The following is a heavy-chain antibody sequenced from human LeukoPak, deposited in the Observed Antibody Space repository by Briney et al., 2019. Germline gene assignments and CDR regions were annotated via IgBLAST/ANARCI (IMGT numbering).Heavy chain of an antibody. D-gene: IGHD3-22*01. J-gene: IGHJ3*02. V-gene: IGHV3-23*01. CDR2: ISGRGVNI. CDR1: GFTFSSYA. Sequence: GGSLRLSCAASGFTFSSYAMSWVRQAPGKGLEWVSAISGRGVNIYNADSVKGRFTISRDISRTTLYLQMNSLRAEDTAVYYCAKAIKIVVARGAFDIWGQGTMVTVSS. CDR3: AKAIKIVVARGAFDI.